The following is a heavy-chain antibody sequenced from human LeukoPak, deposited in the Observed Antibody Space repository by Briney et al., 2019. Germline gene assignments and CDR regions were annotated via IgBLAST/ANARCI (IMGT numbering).Heavy chain of an antibody. D-gene: IGHD4-11*01. J-gene: IGHJ4*02. CDR3: ARESTVDAYYFDY. CDR1: GFTFSSYE. Sequence: PGGSLRLSCAASGFTFSSYEMNWVRQAPGKGLEWVSYISSSGSTIYYADSVKGRFTISRDNAKNSLYLQMNSLRAEDTAVYYCARESTVDAYYFDYWGQGTLVTVSS. CDR2: ISSSGSTI. V-gene: IGHV3-48*03.